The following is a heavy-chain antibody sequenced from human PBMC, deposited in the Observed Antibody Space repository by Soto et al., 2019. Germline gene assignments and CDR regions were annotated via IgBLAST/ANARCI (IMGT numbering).Heavy chain of an antibody. J-gene: IGHJ5*02. D-gene: IGHD4-4*01. Sequence: KPSETLSLTCTVSGGSISSYYWSWIRQPPGKGLEWIGYIYYSGSTNYNPSLKSRVTISVDTSKNQFSLKLSSVTAADTAVYYCARDISQDYSTLGWFDPWGQGPLVTVSS. CDR3: ARDISQDYSTLGWFDP. CDR2: IYYSGST. V-gene: IGHV4-59*01. CDR1: GGSISSYY.